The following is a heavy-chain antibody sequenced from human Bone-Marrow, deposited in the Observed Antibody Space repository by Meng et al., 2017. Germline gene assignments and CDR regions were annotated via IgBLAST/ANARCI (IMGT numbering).Heavy chain of an antibody. V-gene: IGHV1-24*01. CDR3: ATGVPIAAAGTRILNSYYYGMDV. Sequence: ASVKVSCKVSGYTLTELSMHWVRQAPGKGLEWMGGFDPEDGETSYAQKFQGRVTMTEDTSKDTAYMELSSLRSEDTAVYYCATGVPIAAAGTRILNSYYYGMDVWGQGTTVTVSS. CDR2: FDPEDGET. D-gene: IGHD6-13*01. CDR1: GYTLTELS. J-gene: IGHJ6*02.